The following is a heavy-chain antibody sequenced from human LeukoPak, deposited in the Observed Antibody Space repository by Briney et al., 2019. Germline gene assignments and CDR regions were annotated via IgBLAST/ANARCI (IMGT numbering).Heavy chain of an antibody. D-gene: IGHD3-22*01. V-gene: IGHV1-69*06. CDR2: IIPIFGTA. Sequence: GASVKVSCNASGYTFTGYYMHWVRQAPGQGLEWMGGIIPIFGTANYAQKFQGRVTITADKSTSTAYMELSSLRSEDTAVYYCARDADDSSGYSNFDYWGQGTLVTVSS. J-gene: IGHJ4*02. CDR1: GYTFTGYY. CDR3: ARDADDSSGYSNFDY.